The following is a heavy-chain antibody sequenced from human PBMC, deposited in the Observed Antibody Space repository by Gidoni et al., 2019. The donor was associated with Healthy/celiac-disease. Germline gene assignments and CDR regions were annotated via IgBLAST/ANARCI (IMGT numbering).Heavy chain of an antibody. CDR1: GGSISRGGYS. CDR2: IYHSGST. V-gene: IGHV4-30-2*01. CDR3: AREGYGDYLNWFDP. Sequence: QLQLQESGSGLVKPSQTLSLTCAVSGGSISRGGYSWSWIRQPPGKGLEWIGYIYHSGSTYYNPSLKSRVTISVDRSKNQFSLKLSSVTAADTAVYYCAREGYGDYLNWFDPWGQGTLVTVSS. J-gene: IGHJ5*02. D-gene: IGHD4-17*01.